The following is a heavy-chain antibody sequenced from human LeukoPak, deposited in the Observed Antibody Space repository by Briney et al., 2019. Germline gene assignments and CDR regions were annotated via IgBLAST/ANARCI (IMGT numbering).Heavy chain of an antibody. CDR1: GYTFTSYG. J-gene: IGHJ4*02. D-gene: IGHD4-17*01. CDR3: AAGDYFFDY. V-gene: IGHV1-18*01. CDR2: ISAYNGNT. Sequence: ASVKVSCKASGYTFTSYGISWVRQAPGQGLEWMGWISAYNGNTNYAQKFQGRVTITADESTSTAYMELSSLRSEDTAVYYCAAGDYFFDYWGQGTLVTVSS.